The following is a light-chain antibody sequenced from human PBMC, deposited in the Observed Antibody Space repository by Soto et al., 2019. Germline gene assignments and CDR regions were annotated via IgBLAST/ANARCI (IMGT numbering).Light chain of an antibody. J-gene: IGKJ5*01. CDR2: DAS. CDR3: QQRSNWPIT. Sequence: EVVLTLSPGTLSLTTGERATLSCRASQSVSSYLAWYQQKPGQAPRLLIYDASNRATGIPARLSGSGSGTDFTLTISSLEPEDFVVYYCQQRSNWPITFGQGTR. V-gene: IGKV3-11*01. CDR1: QSVSSY.